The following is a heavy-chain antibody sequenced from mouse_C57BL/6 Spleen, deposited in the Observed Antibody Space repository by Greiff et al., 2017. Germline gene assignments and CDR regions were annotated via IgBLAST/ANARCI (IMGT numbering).Heavy chain of an antibody. CDR1: GFTFTDYY. D-gene: IGHD3-3*01. CDR3: ARGDLFDY. V-gene: IGHV7-3*01. J-gene: IGHJ2*01. Sequence: EVKLVESGGGLVQPGASLRLSCAASGFTFTDYYMSWVRQPPGKALEWLGFIRNKANGYTTEYSASVKGRFTISRDNSQSILYLQMNALRAEDSATYYCARGDLFDYWGQGTTLTVSS. CDR2: IRNKANGYTT.